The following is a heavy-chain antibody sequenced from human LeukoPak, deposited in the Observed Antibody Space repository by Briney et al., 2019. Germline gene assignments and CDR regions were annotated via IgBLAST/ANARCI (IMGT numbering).Heavy chain of an antibody. CDR1: GGSFSGYY. D-gene: IGHD3-9*01. Sequence: SETLSLTCAVYGGSFSGYYWSWIRQPPGKGLECIGEINHSGSTNYNPSLKSRVTISVDTSKNQFSLKLSSVTAADTAVYYCASTDILTGYSLNYFDYWGRGTLVTVSS. V-gene: IGHV4-34*01. CDR2: INHSGST. CDR3: ASTDILTGYSLNYFDY. J-gene: IGHJ4*02.